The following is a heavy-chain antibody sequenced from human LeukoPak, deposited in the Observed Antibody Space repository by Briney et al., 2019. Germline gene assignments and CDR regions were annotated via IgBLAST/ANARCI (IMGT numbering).Heavy chain of an antibody. J-gene: IGHJ5*02. CDR2: IYYSGST. V-gene: IGHV4-59*01. CDR1: GGSISSYY. D-gene: IGHD2-8*01. Sequence: PSETLSLTCTVSGGSISSYYWTWIRQPPGKGLEWIGYIYYSGSTNYNPSLKSRVTILVDTSKNQFSLKLSSVTAADTAVYYCARNGVPSNWFDPWGQGTLVTVSS. CDR3: ARNGVPSNWFDP.